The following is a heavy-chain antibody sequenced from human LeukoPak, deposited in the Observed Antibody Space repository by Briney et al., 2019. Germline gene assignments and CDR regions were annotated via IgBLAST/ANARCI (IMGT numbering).Heavy chain of an antibody. CDR2: ITSSSSSYI. J-gene: IGHJ5*02. CDR3: AGDQNYDYIWGSYRPDWFDP. Sequence: GGSLRLSCAASGFTFSSYSMNWVRQAPGQGLEWVSSITSSSSSYIYYADSVKGRFTISRDNAKNSLYLQMNSLRAEDTAVYYCAGDQNYDYIWGSYRPDWFDPWGQGTLVTVSS. CDR1: GFTFSSYS. D-gene: IGHD3-16*02. V-gene: IGHV3-21*01.